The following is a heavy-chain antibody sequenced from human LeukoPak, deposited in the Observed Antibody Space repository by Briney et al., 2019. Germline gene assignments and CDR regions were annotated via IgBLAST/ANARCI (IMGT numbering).Heavy chain of an antibody. J-gene: IGHJ6*03. Sequence: GGSLRLSCAASGFTFNSYSMNWVRQAPGKGLEWVSYISSTSSNIYYADSVKGRFTISRDNAKNPLYLQMNSLRAEDTAVYYCAKPPITIFGVIHYYYMDVWGKGTTVTVSS. D-gene: IGHD3-3*01. CDR1: GFTFNSYS. CDR2: ISSTSSNI. CDR3: AKPPITIFGVIHYYYMDV. V-gene: IGHV3-48*01.